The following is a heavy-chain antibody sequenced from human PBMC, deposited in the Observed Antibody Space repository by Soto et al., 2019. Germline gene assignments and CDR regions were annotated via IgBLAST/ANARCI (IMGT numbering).Heavy chain of an antibody. Sequence: LRLSCAASGFTFSGSAMHWVRQASGKGLEWVGRIRSKANSYATAYAASVKGRFTISRDDSKNTAYLQMNSLKTEDTAVYYCTRHSNPLGYCSGGSCFYYYGMDVWGQGTTVTVSS. V-gene: IGHV3-73*01. D-gene: IGHD2-15*01. CDR3: TRHSNPLGYCSGGSCFYYYGMDV. CDR1: GFTFSGSA. J-gene: IGHJ6*02. CDR2: IRSKANSYAT.